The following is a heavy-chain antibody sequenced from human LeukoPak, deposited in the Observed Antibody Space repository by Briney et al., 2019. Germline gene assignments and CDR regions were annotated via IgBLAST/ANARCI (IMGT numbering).Heavy chain of an antibody. CDR1: GFTFSSYG. CDR3: ARSGITIFGVADY. J-gene: IGHJ4*02. V-gene: IGHV3-33*01. D-gene: IGHD3-3*01. Sequence: PGGSLRLSCAASGFTFSSYGMHWVRQAPGKGLEWVAVIWYDGSNKYYAGSVKGRFTISRDNSKNTLYLQMNSLRAEDTAVYYCARSGITIFGVADYWGQGTLVTVSS. CDR2: IWYDGSNK.